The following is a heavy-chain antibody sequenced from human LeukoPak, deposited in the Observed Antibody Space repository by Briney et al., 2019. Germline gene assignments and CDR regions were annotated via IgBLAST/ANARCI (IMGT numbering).Heavy chain of an antibody. CDR1: GGSISSHY. CDR2: IYYSGST. CDR3: ARDGEDSSGYYVAFDF. D-gene: IGHD3-22*01. J-gene: IGHJ3*01. Sequence: SETLSLTCTVSGGSISSHYWSWIRQPPGKGLEWIGYIYYSGSTNYNPSLKSRVTISVDTSKNQFSLKLSSVTAADTAVYYCARDGEDSSGYYVAFDFWGQGTMVTVSS. V-gene: IGHV4-59*11.